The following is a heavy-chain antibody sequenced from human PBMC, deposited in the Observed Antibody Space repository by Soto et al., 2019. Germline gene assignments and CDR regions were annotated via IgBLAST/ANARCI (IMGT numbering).Heavy chain of an antibody. J-gene: IGHJ4*02. CDR1: GGSTSDKSYF. D-gene: IGHD2-21*02. CDR3: ARQRLLRLKPDFDI. Sequence: SETLSLTCTVSGGSTSDKSYFWGWVRQSPGKGLEWIGSMYYSGSSYYNPSLKSRVAISVDTSKNQFSLKLRSVTAADTAVYFCARQRLLRLKPDFDIWGQGTLVTVSS. CDR2: MYYSGSS. V-gene: IGHV4-39*01.